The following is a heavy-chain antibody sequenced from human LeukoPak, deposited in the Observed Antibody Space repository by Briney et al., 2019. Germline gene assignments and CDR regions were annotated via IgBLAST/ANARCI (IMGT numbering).Heavy chain of an antibody. V-gene: IGHV1-46*01. Sequence: ASVKVSCKTSGYTFTDYYIHWVRQAPGQGLEWMGIINPSGGSTSYAQKFQGRVTMTRDTSTSTVYMELSSLRSEDTAVYYCARESGVTTGDYYYYGMDVWGQGTTVTVSS. J-gene: IGHJ6*02. CDR2: INPSGGST. D-gene: IGHD4-17*01. CDR3: ARESGVTTGDYYYYGMDV. CDR1: GYTFTDYY.